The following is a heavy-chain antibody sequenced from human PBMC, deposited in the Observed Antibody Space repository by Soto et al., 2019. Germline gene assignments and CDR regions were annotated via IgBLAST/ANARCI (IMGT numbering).Heavy chain of an antibody. CDR1: GFTFSNYA. CDR3: ARDVGPERNDNAAFTY. V-gene: IGHV3-30-3*01. D-gene: IGHD2-15*01. J-gene: IGHJ4*02. CDR2: ISHDGSGI. Sequence: QVHLVESGGGVVQPGRSLRLSCAASGFTFSNYAMHWVRQAPGKVLEWVAVISHDGSGIYYADSVRGRFTISRDKFKSTLYLQMNSLRAEDIGVYYCARDVGPERNDNAAFTYGGQGTLCTVSS.